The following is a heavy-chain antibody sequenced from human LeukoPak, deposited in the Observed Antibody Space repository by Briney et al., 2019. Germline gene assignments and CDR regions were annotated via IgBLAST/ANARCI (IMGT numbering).Heavy chain of an antibody. CDR3: ARPYYYDSRIDP. CDR2: MYYSGST. Sequence: SETLSLTCTVSGGSISCGDYYWSWIRQPPEKGLEWIAYMYYSGSTYYNPSLKSRVTMSADTSKNQLSLKLSSVTAADTAVYYCARPYYYDSRIDPWGQGILVTVSS. CDR1: GGSISCGDYY. V-gene: IGHV4-30-4*01. J-gene: IGHJ5*02. D-gene: IGHD3-22*01.